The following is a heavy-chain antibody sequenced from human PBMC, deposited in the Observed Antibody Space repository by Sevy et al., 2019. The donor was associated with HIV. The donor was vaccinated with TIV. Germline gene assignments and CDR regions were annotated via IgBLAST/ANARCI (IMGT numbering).Heavy chain of an antibody. Sequence: GGSLRLSCAASGFTFSSYAMHWVRQAPGKGLEWVAVISYDGSNKYYADSVKGRLTISRDNSKNTLYLQMNSLRAEDTAGYYWARDPITGYSSSWYDRYYYYGMDVWGQGTTVTVSS. V-gene: IGHV3-30-3*01. CDR3: ARDPITGYSSSWYDRYYYYGMDV. J-gene: IGHJ6*02. CDR2: ISYDGSNK. D-gene: IGHD6-13*01. CDR1: GFTFSSYA.